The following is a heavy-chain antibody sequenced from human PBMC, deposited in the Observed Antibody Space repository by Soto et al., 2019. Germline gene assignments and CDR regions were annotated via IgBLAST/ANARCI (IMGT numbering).Heavy chain of an antibody. CDR3: ARGRDYGSGSYYQENYGMDV. CDR2: ISSSSSYI. CDR1: GFTFSSYS. V-gene: IGHV3-21*01. Sequence: EVQLVESGGGLVKPGGSLRLSCAASGFTFSSYSMNWVRQAPGKGLEWVSSISSSSSYIYYADSVKGRFTISRDNPKNSLYLQMNSLRAEDTAVYYCARGRDYGSGSYYQENYGMDVWGQGTTVTVSS. D-gene: IGHD3-10*01. J-gene: IGHJ6*02.